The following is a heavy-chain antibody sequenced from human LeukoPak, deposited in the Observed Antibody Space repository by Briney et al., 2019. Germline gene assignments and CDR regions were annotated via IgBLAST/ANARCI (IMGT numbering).Heavy chain of an antibody. CDR2: ISPDGHTE. J-gene: IGHJ4*02. D-gene: IGHD1/OR15-1a*01. CDR1: GFTFTAFG. V-gene: IGHV3-30*18. CDR3: AKINNDDGY. Sequence: GGSLRLSCAASGFTFTAFGIHWVRQAPGKGLEWVAAISPDGHTEYYIDSVKGRFTISRDNSKNMIYLQMNSLRREDSAVYFCAKINNDDGYWGQGTLVTVSS.